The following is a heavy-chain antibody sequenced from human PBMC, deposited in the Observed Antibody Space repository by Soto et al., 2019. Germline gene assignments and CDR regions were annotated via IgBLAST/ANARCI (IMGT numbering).Heavy chain of an antibody. Sequence: EVQLVESGGGLIQPGGSLRLSCAASGFTVSSNYMSWVRQAPGKGLEWVSVIYSGGSTYYADSVKGRFTISRDNSKNTLYLQMNRLRAEDTAVYYCARGRSQYYDFWSGYYRGCGMDVWGKGTTVTVSS. D-gene: IGHD3-3*01. V-gene: IGHV3-53*01. CDR1: GFTVSSNY. CDR3: ARGRSQYYDFWSGYYRGCGMDV. J-gene: IGHJ6*04. CDR2: IYSGGST.